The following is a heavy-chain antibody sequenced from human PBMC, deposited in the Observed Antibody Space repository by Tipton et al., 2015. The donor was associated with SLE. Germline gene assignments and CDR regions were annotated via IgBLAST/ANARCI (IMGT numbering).Heavy chain of an antibody. J-gene: IGHJ4*02. CDR1: GFSISSAYY. CDR2: ISYSGST. V-gene: IGHV4-38-2*02. Sequence: TLSLTCAVSGFSISSAYYWGWIRQPPGKGLEWIGYISYSGSTSYYPSLKSRVTISLHTSKNRFSLKLSSVTAADTAVYYCARELEGVGSQQLVNWGQGTLVTVSS. D-gene: IGHD6-13*01. CDR3: ARELEGVGSQQLVN.